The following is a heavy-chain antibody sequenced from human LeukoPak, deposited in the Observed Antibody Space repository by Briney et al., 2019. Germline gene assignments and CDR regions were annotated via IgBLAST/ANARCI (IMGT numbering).Heavy chain of an antibody. CDR2: ISYDGSNK. V-gene: IGHV3-30-3*01. J-gene: IGHJ4*02. Sequence: PGGSLRLSCAASGFTFSSYAMRWVRQAPGKGLEWVAVISYDGSNKYYADSVKGRFTISRDNSKNTLYLQMNSLRAEDTAVYYCARSHYTLPYYFDYWGQGTLVTVSS. CDR3: ARSHYTLPYYFDY. CDR1: GFTFSSYA. D-gene: IGHD1-26*01.